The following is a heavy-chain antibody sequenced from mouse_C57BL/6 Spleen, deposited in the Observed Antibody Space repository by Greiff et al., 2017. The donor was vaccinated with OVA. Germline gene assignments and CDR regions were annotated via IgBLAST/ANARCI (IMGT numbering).Heavy chain of an antibody. J-gene: IGHJ1*03. Sequence: QVQLQQPGAELVMPGASVKLSCKASGYTFTSYWMHWVKQRPGQGLEWIGEIDLSDSYTNYNQKFKGKSTLTVDKSSSTAYMQLSSLTSEDSAVYYCARNYEDWYFDVWGTGTTVTVSS. V-gene: IGHV1-69*01. D-gene: IGHD2-3*01. CDR1: GYTFTSYW. CDR2: IDLSDSYT. CDR3: ARNYEDWYFDV.